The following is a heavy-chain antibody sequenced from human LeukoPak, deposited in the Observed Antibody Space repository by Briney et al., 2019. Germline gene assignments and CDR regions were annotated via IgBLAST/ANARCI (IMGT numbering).Heavy chain of an antibody. V-gene: IGHV3-23*01. D-gene: IGHD6-19*01. CDR1: GFTFSSYA. Sequence: PGGSLRLSCAASGFTFSSYAMSWVRQAPGKGLEWVSAISGSGGSTYYADSVKGRFTISRDNSKNTLYLQMNSLRAEDTAVYYCARDAYSSGWYGYFDYWGQGTLVTVSS. CDR2: ISGSGGST. CDR3: ARDAYSSGWYGYFDY. J-gene: IGHJ4*02.